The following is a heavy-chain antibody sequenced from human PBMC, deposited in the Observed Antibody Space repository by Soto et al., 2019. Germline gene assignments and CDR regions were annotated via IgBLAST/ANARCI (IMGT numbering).Heavy chain of an antibody. D-gene: IGHD6-6*01. Sequence: QSGGSLRLSCAASGFTFSSYAMSWVRQAPGKGLEWVSGISGSGSSTYYADSVKGQFTISRDNSKNTLYLQMNSLRAEDTAVYYCAKDHRGGLAARDFDYWGQGTLVTVSS. CDR2: ISGSGSST. J-gene: IGHJ4*02. CDR1: GFTFSSYA. CDR3: AKDHRGGLAARDFDY. V-gene: IGHV3-23*01.